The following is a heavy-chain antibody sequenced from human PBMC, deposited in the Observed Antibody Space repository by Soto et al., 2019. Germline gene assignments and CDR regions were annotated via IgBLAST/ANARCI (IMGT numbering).Heavy chain of an antibody. CDR2: VTSNGGAT. J-gene: IGHJ4*02. V-gene: IGHV3-64*02. CDR3: ARVFYDNGGNYYDY. D-gene: IGHD3-22*01. Sequence: GGSLRLSCAASGFTFSSYAMHWVRQAPGKGLEYVSAVTSNGGATFYADSVKGRFTISRDNSKNTLYLQMGSLRAEDMAVYYCARVFYDNGGNYYDYWGQGTLVTVSP. CDR1: GFTFSSYA.